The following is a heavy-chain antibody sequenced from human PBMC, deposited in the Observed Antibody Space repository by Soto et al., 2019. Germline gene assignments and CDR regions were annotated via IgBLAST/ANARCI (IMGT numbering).Heavy chain of an antibody. CDR1: GFTFSSYS. CDR2: ISSSSSYI. J-gene: IGHJ4*02. CDR3: ARAPPGDTAMNDY. Sequence: LSLSCAASGFTFSSYSMNWVRQAPGKGLEWVSSISSSSSYIYYADSVKGRFTISRDNAKNSLYLQMNSLRAGDTAVYYCARAPPGDTAMNDYWGQGTLVTVSS. V-gene: IGHV3-21*01. D-gene: IGHD5-18*01.